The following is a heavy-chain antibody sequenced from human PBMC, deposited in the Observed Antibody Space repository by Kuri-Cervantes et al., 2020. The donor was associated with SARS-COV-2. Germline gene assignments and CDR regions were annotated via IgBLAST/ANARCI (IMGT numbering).Heavy chain of an antibody. D-gene: IGHD2-2*01. CDR1: GFPFNDYY. CDR2: ISYDGSNK. V-gene: IGHV3-30-3*01. CDR3: ASQLLLGRFDY. J-gene: IGHJ4*02. Sequence: GESLKISCAASGFPFNDYYFTWIRQAPGKGLEWVAVISYDGSNKYYADSVKGRFTISRDNSKNTLYLQMNSLRAEDTAVYYCASQLLLGRFDYWGQGTLVTVSS.